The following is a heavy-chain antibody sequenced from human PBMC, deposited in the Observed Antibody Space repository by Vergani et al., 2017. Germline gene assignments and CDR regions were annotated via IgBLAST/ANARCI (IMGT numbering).Heavy chain of an antibody. Sequence: QVQLQQWGAGLLKPSETLSLTCAVYGGSFSGYYWSWIRQPPGKGLEWIGEIKHSGSTNYNPSLKSRVTISVDTSKTQFSLKLSSVTAADTAVYYCARRIPSAVAGYFDYWGQGTLVTVSS. D-gene: IGHD6-19*01. V-gene: IGHV4-34*01. CDR1: GGSFSGYY. J-gene: IGHJ4*02. CDR2: IKHSGST. CDR3: ARRIPSAVAGYFDY.